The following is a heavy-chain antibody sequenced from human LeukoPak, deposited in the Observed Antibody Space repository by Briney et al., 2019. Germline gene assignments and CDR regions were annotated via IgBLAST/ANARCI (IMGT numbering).Heavy chain of an antibody. V-gene: IGHV3-53*05. CDR3: ARSKRGNSGYSNYWFFDL. CDR1: GFTFSRYS. J-gene: IGHJ2*01. Sequence: GGSLRLSCAASGFTFSRYSMNWVRQAPGKGLEWVSVIFATGTRVYADYVECRITISSDDTKNTVHLQSSSLRTEDTAYYYCARSKRGNSGYSNYWFFDLWGRGILVTVSS. D-gene: IGHD3-22*01. CDR2: IFATGTR.